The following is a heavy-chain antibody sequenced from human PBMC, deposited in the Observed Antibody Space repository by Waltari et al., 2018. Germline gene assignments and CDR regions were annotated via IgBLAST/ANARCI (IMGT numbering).Heavy chain of an antibody. D-gene: IGHD2-15*01. Sequence: QVQLVQSGAEVKKPGASVKVSCKASGYTFTGYYMHWVRQAPGQGLEWMGRINPNSGGTNYAQKFQGRVTMTRDTSISTAYMELSRLRSDDTAVYYCARDYCSGGSCYLLDAFDIWGQGTMVTVSS. J-gene: IGHJ3*02. V-gene: IGHV1-2*06. CDR1: GYTFTGYY. CDR3: ARDYCSGGSCYLLDAFDI. CDR2: INPNSGGT.